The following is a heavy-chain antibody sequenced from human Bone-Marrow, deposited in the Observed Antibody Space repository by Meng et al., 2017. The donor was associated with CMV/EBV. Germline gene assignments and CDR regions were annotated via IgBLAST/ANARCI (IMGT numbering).Heavy chain of an antibody. D-gene: IGHD1-14*01. V-gene: IGHV3-74*01. CDR1: GFFVSTSW. CDR3: ARGEKGNPKFDY. J-gene: IGHJ4*02. CDR2: VNSDGSSS. Sequence: SCAASGFFVSTSWMHWVRQAPGKGLVWVSRVNSDGSSSTYADSVKGRFTISRDNAKNTLYLQMNSLRAEDTAVYYCARGEKGNPKFDYWGQGTLVTVSS.